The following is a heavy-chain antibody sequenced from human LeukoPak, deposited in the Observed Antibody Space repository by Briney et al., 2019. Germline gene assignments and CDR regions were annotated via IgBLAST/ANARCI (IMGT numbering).Heavy chain of an antibody. D-gene: IGHD4-17*01. CDR3: AKEYGDYHYYYYYMDV. CDR1: GFTFSSYG. J-gene: IGHJ6*03. CDR2: ISGSGGST. V-gene: IGHV3-23*01. Sequence: GGSLRLSCAASGFTFSSYGMSWVRQAPGKGLEWVSAISGSGGSTYYADSVKGRFTISRDNSKNTLYLQMNSLRAEDTAVYYCAKEYGDYHYYYYYMDVWGKGTTVTISS.